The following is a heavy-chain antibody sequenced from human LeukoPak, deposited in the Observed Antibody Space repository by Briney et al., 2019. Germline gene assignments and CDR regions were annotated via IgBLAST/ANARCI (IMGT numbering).Heavy chain of an antibody. V-gene: IGHV1-2*02. Sequence: ASVKVSCKASGYTFTGYYMHWVRQAPGQGLEWMGWINPNSGGTNYARKFQGRVTMTRDTSISTAYMELSRLRSDDTAVYYCARTRKYCSSTSCYAGVGYWGQGTLVTVSS. CDR1: GYTFTGYY. CDR3: ARTRKYCSSTSCYAGVGY. CDR2: INPNSGGT. D-gene: IGHD2-2*01. J-gene: IGHJ4*02.